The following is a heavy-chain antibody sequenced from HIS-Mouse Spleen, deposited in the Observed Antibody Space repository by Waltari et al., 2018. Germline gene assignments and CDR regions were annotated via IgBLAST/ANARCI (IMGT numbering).Heavy chain of an antibody. Sequence: QVQLVESGGGVVQPGRSLRLSCAASGSTFSSYAMHLVRQAPGKGLEWVAVISYDGSNKYYADSVKGRFTISRDNSKNTLYLQMNSLRAEDTAVYYCAREVGAKDWFDPWGQGTLVTVSS. CDR1: GSTFSSYA. CDR2: ISYDGSNK. D-gene: IGHD1-26*01. CDR3: AREVGAKDWFDP. J-gene: IGHJ5*02. V-gene: IGHV3-30*04.